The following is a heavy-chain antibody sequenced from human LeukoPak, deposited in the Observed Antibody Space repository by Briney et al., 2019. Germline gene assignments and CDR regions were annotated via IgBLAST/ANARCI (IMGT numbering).Heavy chain of an antibody. CDR1: GGSFSGYY. CDR3: ARKFNVLRFLEWATAWFDP. CDR2: INHSGST. J-gene: IGHJ5*02. V-gene: IGHV4-34*01. Sequence: SETLSLTCAVYGGSFSGYYWSWIRQPPGKGLEWIGEINHSGSTNYNPSLKSRVTISVDTSKNLFSLKLSSVTAADTAVYYCARKFNVLRFLEWATAWFDPWGQGTLVTVSS. D-gene: IGHD3-3*01.